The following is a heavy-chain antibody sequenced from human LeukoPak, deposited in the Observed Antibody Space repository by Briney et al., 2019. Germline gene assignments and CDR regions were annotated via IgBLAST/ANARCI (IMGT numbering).Heavy chain of an antibody. V-gene: IGHV3-74*01. CDR3: VRDSPSGFFDL. CDR2: INPDGTVT. J-gene: IGHJ2*01. CDR1: GCTFNTYW. Sequence: GGSLRLSCAASGCTFNTYWMHWVRQAPGKGLVWVSPINPDGTVTTYADSVKGRFTISRDTAKNTLYLQMNSLKAEDTAVYYCVRDSPSGFFDLWGRGTLVTVSS. D-gene: IGHD6-19*01.